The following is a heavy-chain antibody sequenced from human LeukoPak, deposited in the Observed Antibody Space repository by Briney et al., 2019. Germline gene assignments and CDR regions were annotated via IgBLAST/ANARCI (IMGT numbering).Heavy chain of an antibody. Sequence: HGGSLRLSCAVSGFTFNHYAMNWVRQAPGKGLEWVANINQDGTEKYYVDSVKGRFTVSRDYAKNSLYLQMNSLRVEDTAVYYCAKVAKYYYGPETYYFFEQWGQGTPVTASS. D-gene: IGHD3-10*01. CDR2: INQDGTEK. J-gene: IGHJ4*02. CDR3: AKVAKYYYGPETYYFFEQ. V-gene: IGHV3-7*01. CDR1: GFTFNHYA.